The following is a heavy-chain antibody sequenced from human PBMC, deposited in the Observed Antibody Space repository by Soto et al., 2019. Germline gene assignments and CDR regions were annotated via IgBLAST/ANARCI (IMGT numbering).Heavy chain of an antibody. CDR1: GFTFSTYY. J-gene: IGHJ6*02. V-gene: IGHV3-7*05. CDR3: TRGSPGIGLDV. CDR2: IKQDGSVK. D-gene: IGHD1-20*01. Sequence: GGSLRLSCAASGFTFSTYYMSWVRQAPGKGQEWVANIKQDGSVKYYVESVKGRFTISRDNAKNSLYLQMNSLRVEDTAVYYCTRGSPGIGLDVWGQGTTVTVSS.